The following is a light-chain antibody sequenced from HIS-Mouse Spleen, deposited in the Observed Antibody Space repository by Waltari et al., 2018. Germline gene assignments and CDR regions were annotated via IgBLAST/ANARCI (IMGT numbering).Light chain of an antibody. CDR2: RNN. CDR3: AAWDDSLSGWV. CDR1: SSNIGSHY. J-gene: IGLJ3*02. Sequence: QSVLTQPPSASGTPGPRVTISFSGSSSNIGSHYVYWYQQPPGTAPKLLIYRNNRRASGVPDRFSGSKSGTAASLAISGLRSEDEADYYCAAWDDSLSGWVFGGGTKLTVL. V-gene: IGLV1-47*01.